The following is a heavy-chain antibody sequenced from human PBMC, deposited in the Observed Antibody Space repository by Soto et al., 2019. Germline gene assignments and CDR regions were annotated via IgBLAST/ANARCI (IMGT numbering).Heavy chain of an antibody. J-gene: IGHJ4*02. CDR1: GYNFAGYW. Sequence: GESLKICCKGSGYNFAGYWIAWVRQMPGKGLELMGIIYPSDSDTRYRPSFQGQVTISADKSISSAYLQWSSLRASDTAMYYCARGGVSTRTFDYWGQGTPVTVSS. CDR2: IYPSDSDT. D-gene: IGHD3-3*01. CDR3: ARGGVSTRTFDY. V-gene: IGHV5-51*01.